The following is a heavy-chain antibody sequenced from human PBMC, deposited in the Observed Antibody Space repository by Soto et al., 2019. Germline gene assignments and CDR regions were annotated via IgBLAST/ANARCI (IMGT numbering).Heavy chain of an antibody. D-gene: IGHD1-7*01. CDR2: INAGNGDT. V-gene: IGHV1-3*01. J-gene: IGHJ4*02. CDR3: ARDEGGWNSIEGGFVKFILDY. Sequence: GASVKVSCKTSGYTFSMHAIHWVRQAPGQGLEWMGWINAGNGDTKYSENFQDRVAITRDAYASAAYMEVRSLRSEDTAIYYCARDEGGWNSIEGGFVKFILDYWGQGSVVTVSS. CDR1: GYTFSMHA.